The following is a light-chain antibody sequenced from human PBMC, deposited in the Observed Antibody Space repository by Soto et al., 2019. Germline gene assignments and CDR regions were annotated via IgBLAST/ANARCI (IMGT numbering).Light chain of an antibody. CDR1: QSIFYSSNNKNF. V-gene: IGKV4-1*01. J-gene: IGKJ4*01. CDR2: WAS. CDR3: QQYYNTRPT. Sequence: DIVMTQSPDSLAVSLGERATINCKSSQSIFYSSNNKNFLAWYQQKPGQPPKLLIYWASTRESGVPDRFSGSESYKYLTLTISTLQAEDVGVYYCQQYYNTRPTVGGGAKVDIK.